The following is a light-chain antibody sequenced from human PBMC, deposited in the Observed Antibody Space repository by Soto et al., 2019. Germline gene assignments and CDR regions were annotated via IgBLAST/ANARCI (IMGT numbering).Light chain of an antibody. CDR3: QQYDSSPRT. V-gene: IGKV3-20*01. J-gene: IGKJ1*01. CDR2: GAS. Sequence: EIVLTQSPGTLSLSPGERATLSCRASQSVSSRSLAWYQQKPGQAPRLLISGASSRAADIPDRFSGSGSGTDFTLTINRLEPEDFAVYYCQQYDSSPRTFGQGTKWEIK. CDR1: QSVSSRS.